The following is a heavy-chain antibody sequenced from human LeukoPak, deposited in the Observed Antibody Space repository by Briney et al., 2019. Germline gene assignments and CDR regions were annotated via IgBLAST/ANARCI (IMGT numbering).Heavy chain of an antibody. V-gene: IGHV3-30*04. CDR1: GFTFSSYA. Sequence: GGSLRLSCAASGFTFSSYAMHWVRQAPGKGLEWVAVISYDGSNKYYADSVKGRFTISRDNAKNSLYLQMNSLRVEDTAVYYCARGGAARPDFWGQGTLVTVSS. CDR3: ARGGAARPDF. CDR2: ISYDGSNK. J-gene: IGHJ4*02. D-gene: IGHD6-6*01.